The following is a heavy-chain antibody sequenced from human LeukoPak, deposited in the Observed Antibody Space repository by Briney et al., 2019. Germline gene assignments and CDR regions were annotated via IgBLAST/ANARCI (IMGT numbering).Heavy chain of an antibody. V-gene: IGHV3-11*04. J-gene: IGHJ4*02. D-gene: IGHD5-12*01. CDR3: ASVRYSGYEEGDY. CDR2: ISSSGSTI. Sequence: GGSLRLSCAASGFTFSDYYMSWIRQAPGKGLEWVSYISSSGSTIYYADSVKGRFTISRDNAKNSLCLQMNSLRAEDTAVYFCASVRYSGYEEGDYWGQGTLVTVSS. CDR1: GFTFSDYY.